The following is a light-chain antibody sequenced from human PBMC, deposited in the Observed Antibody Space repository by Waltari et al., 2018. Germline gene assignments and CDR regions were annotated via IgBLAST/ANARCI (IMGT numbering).Light chain of an antibody. J-gene: IGLJ3*02. V-gene: IGLV1-47*01. CDR2: RNN. CDR3: AAWDDSLSGHWV. Sequence: QSVLTQPPSASGTPGQRVTISCSGSSSNIGSNYIYWYQQLPGTAPKLLIYRNNRRPAGVPDRFAGSKSGTSASLAISGRRSEDEADYYCAAWDDSLSGHWVFGGGTKLTVL. CDR1: SSNIGSNY.